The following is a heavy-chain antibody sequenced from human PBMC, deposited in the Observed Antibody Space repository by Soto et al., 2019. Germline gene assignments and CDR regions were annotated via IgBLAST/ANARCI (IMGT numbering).Heavy chain of an antibody. CDR2: IDPSDSQT. V-gene: IGHV5-10-1*01. CDR3: ARQIYDSDTGPNFQYSFDS. CDR1: GYSFAGYW. Sequence: PGESLKISCKGSGYSFAGYWITWVRQMPGKGLEWMGRIDPSDSQTYYSPSFRGHVTISAAKSITTAFLQWSSLRASDTAMYYCARQIYDSDTGPNFQYSFDSWGQGTLVTVSS. J-gene: IGHJ4*02. D-gene: IGHD3-22*01.